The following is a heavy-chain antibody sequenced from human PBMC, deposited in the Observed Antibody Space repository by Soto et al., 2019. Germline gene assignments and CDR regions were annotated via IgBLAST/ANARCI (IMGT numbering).Heavy chain of an antibody. CDR1: GGSFSGYY. J-gene: IGHJ4*02. D-gene: IGHD4-17*01. V-gene: IGHV4-34*01. CDR3: ARGHSLRSKYYFDY. CDR2: INHSGST. Sequence: TSETLSLTCAAYGGSFSGYYLSWIRQPPGKGLEWIGEINHSGSTNYNPSLKSRVTISVDTSKNQFSLKLSSVTAADTAVYYCARGHSLRSKYYFDYWGQGTLVTVSS.